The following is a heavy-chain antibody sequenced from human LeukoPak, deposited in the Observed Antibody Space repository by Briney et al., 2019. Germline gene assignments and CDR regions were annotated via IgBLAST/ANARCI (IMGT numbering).Heavy chain of an antibody. CDR3: ARDPPILTGPYYYYMDV. V-gene: IGHV3-21*01. CDR1: GFTFNTYT. J-gene: IGHJ6*03. CDR2: ISTSSSYI. D-gene: IGHD3-9*01. Sequence: GGSLRLSCAASGFTFNTYTMKWVRQAPGKGLEWVSSISTSSSYIYYADSVKGRFTISRDNARKSLYLQMNSLRAEDTAVYYCARDPPILTGPYYYYMDVWGKGTTVTISS.